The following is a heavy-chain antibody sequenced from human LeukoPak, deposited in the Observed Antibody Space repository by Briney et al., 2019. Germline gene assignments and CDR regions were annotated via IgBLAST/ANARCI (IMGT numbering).Heavy chain of an antibody. CDR2: MRYDGGNK. J-gene: IGHJ6*04. V-gene: IGHV3-30*02. Sequence: GGSLRLSCAASGFTFSSYGMHWVRQAPGKGLEWVAFMRYDGGNKYYADSVKGRFTISRDNSKNTLYLQMNSLRAEDTAVYYCAELGITMIGGVWGKGTTVTISS. CDR1: GFTFSSYG. D-gene: IGHD3-10*02. CDR3: AELGITMIGGV.